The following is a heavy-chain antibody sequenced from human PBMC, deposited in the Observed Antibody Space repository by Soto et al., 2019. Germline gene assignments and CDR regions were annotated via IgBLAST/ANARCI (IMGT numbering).Heavy chain of an antibody. CDR1: GYSFTSYW. D-gene: IGHD5-12*01. CDR2: IYPGDSDT. V-gene: IGHV5-51*01. Sequence: VASLTLCCKVAGYSFTSYWINWVRQMPGKGLEWMGVIYPGDSDTRYSPSFQGQVTISADKSINTAYLQWRSLKASDTAVYYCARHRGSPGSYFGMDVWGQGTTVTVS. CDR3: ARHRGSPGSYFGMDV. J-gene: IGHJ6*02.